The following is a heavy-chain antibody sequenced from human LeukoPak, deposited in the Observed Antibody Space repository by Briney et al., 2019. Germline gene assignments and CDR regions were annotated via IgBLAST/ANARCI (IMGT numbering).Heavy chain of an antibody. CDR1: GGSFSGYY. Sequence: SETLSLPCAVYGGSFSGYYWSWIRQPPGKGLEWIGEINHSGSTNYNPSLKSRVTISVDTSKNQFSLKLSSVTAADTAVYYCARGPDYGDYPWFDPWGQGTLVTVSS. J-gene: IGHJ5*02. D-gene: IGHD4-17*01. CDR3: ARGPDYGDYPWFDP. CDR2: INHSGST. V-gene: IGHV4-34*01.